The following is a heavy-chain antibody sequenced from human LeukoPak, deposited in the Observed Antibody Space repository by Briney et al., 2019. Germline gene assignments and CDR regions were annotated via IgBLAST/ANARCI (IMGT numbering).Heavy chain of an antibody. Sequence: PSETLSLTCTVSGGSISSYYWSWIRQPPGKGLEWIGYIYTSGSTNYNPSLKSRVTISGDTSKNQFPLKLSSVTAAEPAMYYCARGGRIVGIVPRYYFDYWGQGTLVTVSS. CDR3: ARGGRIVGIVPRYYFDY. CDR2: IYTSGST. J-gene: IGHJ4*02. D-gene: IGHD2-15*01. CDR1: GGSISSYY. V-gene: IGHV4-4*09.